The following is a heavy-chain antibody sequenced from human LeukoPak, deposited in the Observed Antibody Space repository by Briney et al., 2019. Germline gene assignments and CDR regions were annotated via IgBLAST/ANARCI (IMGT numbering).Heavy chain of an antibody. V-gene: IGHV3-7*01. Sequence: GGSLRLSCAASGFTFSSYWMSWVRQAPGKGLEWVANIKQDGSEKYYVDSVKGRFTISRDNAKNSLYLQMNSLRAEDTAVYYCARVASSSSWYGDLTGFFDYWGQGTLVTVSS. D-gene: IGHD6-13*01. CDR1: GFTFSSYW. J-gene: IGHJ4*02. CDR3: ARVASSSSWYGDLTGFFDY. CDR2: IKQDGSEK.